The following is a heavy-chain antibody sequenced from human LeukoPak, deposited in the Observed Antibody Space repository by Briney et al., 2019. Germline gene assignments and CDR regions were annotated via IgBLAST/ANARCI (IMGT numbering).Heavy chain of an antibody. Sequence: SETLSLTCTVSGGSISSSSYYWGWIRQPPGKGLEWIGSIYYSGSTYYNPSLKSRVTISVDTSKSQFSLKLSSVTAADTAVYYCARLYYDILTGYYNSFDYWGQGTLVTVSS. J-gene: IGHJ4*02. V-gene: IGHV4-39*01. D-gene: IGHD3-9*01. CDR2: IYYSGST. CDR3: ARLYYDILTGYYNSFDY. CDR1: GGSISSSSYY.